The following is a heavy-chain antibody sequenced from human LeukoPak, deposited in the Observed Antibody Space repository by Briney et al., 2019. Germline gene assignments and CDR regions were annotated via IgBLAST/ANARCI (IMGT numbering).Heavy chain of an antibody. J-gene: IGHJ1*01. CDR2: IYSGGST. V-gene: IGHV3-53*04. CDR3: ARDYDSSGYYPFQH. Sequence: GGSLRLSCAASGFTVSSNYMSWVRQAPGKGLEWVSVIYSGGSTYYADSVKGRFTISRHNSKNTLYLQMNSLRAEDTAVYYCARDYDSSGYYPFQHWGQGTLVTVSS. D-gene: IGHD3-22*01. CDR1: GFTVSSNY.